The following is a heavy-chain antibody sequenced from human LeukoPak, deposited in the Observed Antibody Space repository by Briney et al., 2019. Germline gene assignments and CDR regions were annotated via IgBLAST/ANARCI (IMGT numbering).Heavy chain of an antibody. CDR2: IIPIFGTA. J-gene: IGHJ5*02. CDR3: AREGGGNSVIAAAGTRWFDP. Sequence: SVKVSCKASGGTFSSYAISWVRQAPGQGLEWMGGIIPIFGTANYAQKFQGRVTITTDESTSTAYMELSSLRPEDTAVYYCAREGGGNSVIAAAGTRWFDPWGQGTLVTVSS. D-gene: IGHD6-13*01. CDR1: GGTFSSYA. V-gene: IGHV1-69*05.